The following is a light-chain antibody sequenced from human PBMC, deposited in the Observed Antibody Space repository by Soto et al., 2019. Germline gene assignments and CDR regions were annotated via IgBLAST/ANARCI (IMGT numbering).Light chain of an antibody. CDR1: QSVSNNF. J-gene: IGKJ3*01. CDR3: QQYGYSSNT. Sequence: EIVLTQSPGTLSLSPGEGATLSCRASQSVSNNFLAWYQHKPGQAPRILIYAASNRATGIPDRFSGSGSGTDFTLTISRLEPEDFAVYYCQQYGYSSNTFGPGTTVDIK. CDR2: AAS. V-gene: IGKV3-20*01.